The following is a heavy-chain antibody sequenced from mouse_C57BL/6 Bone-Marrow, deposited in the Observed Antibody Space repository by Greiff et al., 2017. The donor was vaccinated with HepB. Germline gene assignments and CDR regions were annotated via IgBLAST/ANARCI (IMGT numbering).Heavy chain of an antibody. Sequence: EVQVVESGGGLVQSGRSLRLSCATSGFTFSDFYMEWVRQAPGKGLEWIAASRNKANDYTTEYSASVKGRFIVSRDTSQSILYLQMNALRAEDTAIYYCARDGSSPMDYWGQGTSVTVSS. CDR1: GFTFSDFY. D-gene: IGHD1-1*01. J-gene: IGHJ4*01. V-gene: IGHV7-1*01. CDR2: SRNKANDYTT. CDR3: ARDGSSPMDY.